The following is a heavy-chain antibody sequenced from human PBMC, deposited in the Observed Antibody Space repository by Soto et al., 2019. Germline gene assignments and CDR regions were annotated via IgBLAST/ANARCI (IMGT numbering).Heavy chain of an antibody. Sequence: TQSLHYTFSCSSIRNDDYCLSSIRKPQGKGLEGIGYIYSSGSTNYNPSLKSRVTLSVDTSKNQFSLKLTSVTAADTAVYYCARDKITGLFDYWGQGTLVNVSS. CDR2: IYSSGST. D-gene: IGHD2-8*02. CDR1: CSSIRNDDYC. J-gene: IGHJ4*02. CDR3: ARDKITGLFDY. V-gene: IGHV4-30-4*01.